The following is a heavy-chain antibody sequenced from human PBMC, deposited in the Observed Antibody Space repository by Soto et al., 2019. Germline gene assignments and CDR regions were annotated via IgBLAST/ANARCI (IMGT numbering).Heavy chain of an antibody. CDR1: GYTFTSYD. CDR3: AREGVRGMDV. V-gene: IGHV1-8*01. D-gene: IGHD3-16*01. Sequence: QVQLVQSGAEVKKPGASVKVSCKASGYTFTSYDINWVRQATGQGLEWMGWMNPNSANTGYAQKFQGTVPVTRNTSLSTAYTELSSRRSEHTAVYYCAREGVRGMDVWGQGTTVTVSS. CDR2: MNPNSANT. J-gene: IGHJ6*02.